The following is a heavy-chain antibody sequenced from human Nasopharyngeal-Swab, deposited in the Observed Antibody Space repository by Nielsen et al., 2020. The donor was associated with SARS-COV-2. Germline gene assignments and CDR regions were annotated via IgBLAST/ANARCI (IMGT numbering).Heavy chain of an antibody. CDR2: ISSSSSYI. CDR3: ARENYDFWSGYLDYYYYYGMDV. D-gene: IGHD3-3*01. J-gene: IGHJ6*02. Sequence: GESLKISCAASGFTFSSYSMNWVRQAPGKVLEWVSSISSSSSYIYYADSVKGRFTISRDNAKNSLYLQMNSLRAEDTAVYYCARENYDFWSGYLDYYYYYGMDVWGQGTTVTVSS. CDR1: GFTFSSYS. V-gene: IGHV3-21*01.